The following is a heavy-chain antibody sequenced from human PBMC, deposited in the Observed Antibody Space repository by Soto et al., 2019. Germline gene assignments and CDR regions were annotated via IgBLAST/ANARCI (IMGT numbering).Heavy chain of an antibody. CDR2: IIPILGIA. CDR1: GGTFSSYT. J-gene: IGHJ4*02. V-gene: IGHV1-69*02. CDR3: ATPNDRYCSGGSCFTGLDY. D-gene: IGHD2-15*01. Sequence: QVQLVQSGAAVKKPGSSVKVSCKASGGTFSSYTVSWVRQAPGQGLEWMGRIIPILGIANYAQKFQGRVTITADKSTSTAYMELSSLRSEDTAVYYCATPNDRYCSGGSCFTGLDYWGQGTLVTVSS.